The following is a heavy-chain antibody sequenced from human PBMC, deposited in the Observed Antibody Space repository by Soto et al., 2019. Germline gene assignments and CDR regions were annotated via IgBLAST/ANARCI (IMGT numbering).Heavy chain of an antibody. J-gene: IGHJ6*02. Sequence: ASVKVSCKASGYTFTSYDINWVRQATGQGLEWMGWMNPNSGNTGYAQKFQGRVTMTRNTSISTAYMELSSLRSEDTAVYYCAREYYYGSGGGSYYYYYGMDVWGQGTTVTVS. CDR3: AREYYYGSGGGSYYYYYGMDV. D-gene: IGHD3-10*01. CDR2: MNPNSGNT. CDR1: GYTFTSYD. V-gene: IGHV1-8*01.